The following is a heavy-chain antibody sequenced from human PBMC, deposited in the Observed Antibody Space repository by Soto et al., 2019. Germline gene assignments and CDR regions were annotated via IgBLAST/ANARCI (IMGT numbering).Heavy chain of an antibody. Sequence: SETLSLTCAFSGGSISSGDYYLSCMVQGPGKGLEWIGYIYYSGSTNYNPSLKSRVTISVDTSKNQFSLKLSSVTAADTAVYYCARLPIIAAAGPEVDYWGQGTLVTVSS. D-gene: IGHD6-13*01. CDR2: IYYSGST. V-gene: IGHV4-61*08. J-gene: IGHJ4*02. CDR1: GGSISSGDYY. CDR3: ARLPIIAAAGPEVDY.